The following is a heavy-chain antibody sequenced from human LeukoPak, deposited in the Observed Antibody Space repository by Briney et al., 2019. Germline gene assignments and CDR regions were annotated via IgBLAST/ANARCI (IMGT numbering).Heavy chain of an antibody. V-gene: IGHV3-48*04. Sequence: GGSLRLSCAASGFTFSSYSMNWVRQAPGKGLEWVSYISSSSSTIYYADSVKGRFTISRDNAKNSLYLQMNSLRVEDTAVYYCAREGIFLDYWGQGTLVTVSS. CDR1: GFTFSSYS. J-gene: IGHJ4*02. CDR2: ISSSSSTI. CDR3: AREGIFLDY. D-gene: IGHD3-3*01.